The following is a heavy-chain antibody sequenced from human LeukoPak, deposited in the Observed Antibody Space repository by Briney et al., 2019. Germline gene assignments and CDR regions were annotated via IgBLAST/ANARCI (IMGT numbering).Heavy chain of an antibody. V-gene: IGHV4-34*01. CDR3: ARETYSSGWYRGTDY. CDR1: GGSFSGYY. D-gene: IGHD6-19*01. J-gene: IGHJ4*02. Sequence: PSETLSLTCAVYGGSFSGYYWSWIRQPPGKGLEWIGEINHSGSTNYNPSLKSRVTISVDTSKNQFSLKLSSATAADTAVYYCARETYSSGWYRGTDYWGQGTLVTVSS. CDR2: INHSGST.